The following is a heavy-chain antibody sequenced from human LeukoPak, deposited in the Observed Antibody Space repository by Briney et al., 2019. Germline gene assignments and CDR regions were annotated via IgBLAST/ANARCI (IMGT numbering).Heavy chain of an antibody. J-gene: IGHJ6*02. D-gene: IGHD6-13*01. CDR2: MNPNSGNT. V-gene: IGHV1-8*01. Sequence: EASVKVSCKASGYTFTSYDINWVRQAHGQGLEWMGWMNPNSGNTGYAQKFQGRVTMTRNTSISTAYMELSSLRSEDTAVCYCARAGTLYYYYGMDVWGQGTTVTVSS. CDR3: ARAGTLYYYYGMDV. CDR1: GYTFTSYD.